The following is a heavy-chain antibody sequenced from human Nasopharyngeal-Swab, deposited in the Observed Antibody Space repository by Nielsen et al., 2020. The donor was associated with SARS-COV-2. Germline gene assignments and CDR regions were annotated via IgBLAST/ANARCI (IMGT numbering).Heavy chain of an antibody. Sequence: SETLSLTCSVSGGSISRGGYYWTWIRQHAGKGLEWIGHIYYTGTTYYNQSLKSRMTFSVDTTMNQFSLKVTSVTVADTAVYYCARGKTTVTTFDLWGQGTLVTVSS. D-gene: IGHD4-17*01. CDR2: IYYTGTT. CDR3: ARGKTTVTTFDL. J-gene: IGHJ4*02. V-gene: IGHV4-31*03. CDR1: GGSISRGGYY.